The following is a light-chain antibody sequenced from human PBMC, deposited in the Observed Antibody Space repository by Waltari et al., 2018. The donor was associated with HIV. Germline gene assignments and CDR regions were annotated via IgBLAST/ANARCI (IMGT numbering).Light chain of an antibody. CDR1: LTLSNSY. Sequence: EIVLTQSPGTLSLFPGEGATLSCRASLTLSNSYLAWYQQRPGQAPRLLIYNASNRAAGIAVRFSGSGSGTDFTLTISRLEPEDFAVYYCQQYARSPFTFGPGTKVDFK. CDR2: NAS. CDR3: QQYARSPFT. V-gene: IGKV3-20*01. J-gene: IGKJ3*01.